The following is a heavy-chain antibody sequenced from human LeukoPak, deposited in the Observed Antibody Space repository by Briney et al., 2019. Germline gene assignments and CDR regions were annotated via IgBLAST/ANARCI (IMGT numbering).Heavy chain of an antibody. CDR1: GFTFSSYS. CDR3: AREMGY. CDR2: ISSYSGTI. Sequence: GGSLRLSCTASGFTFSSYSMNWVRQAPGKGLEWVSYISSYSGTISYADSVKGRFAISRDNAKNSLYLQMNSLRDEDTAIYYCAREMGYWGQGTLVTVSS. V-gene: IGHV3-48*02. J-gene: IGHJ4*02. D-gene: IGHD5-24*01.